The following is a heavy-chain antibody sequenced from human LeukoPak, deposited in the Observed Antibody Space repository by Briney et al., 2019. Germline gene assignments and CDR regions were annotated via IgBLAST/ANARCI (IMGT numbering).Heavy chain of an antibody. Sequence: GASVKVSCKASGYTFSNYGISWVRQAPGQGLEWMGWISAYNGNTNYAQKLQGRVTMTTDTSTSTAYMELRSLRSDDTAVYYCARVNTAMGYYYYYYMDVWGKGTTVTVSS. V-gene: IGHV1-18*01. J-gene: IGHJ6*03. CDR2: ISAYNGNT. CDR3: ARVNTAMGYYYYYYMDV. CDR1: GYTFSNYG. D-gene: IGHD5-18*01.